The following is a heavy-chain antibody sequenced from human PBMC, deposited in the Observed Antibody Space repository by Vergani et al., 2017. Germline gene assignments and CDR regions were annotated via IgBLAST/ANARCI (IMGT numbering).Heavy chain of an antibody. V-gene: IGHV3-15*01. CDR3: TTAGGIVVVPAAIDDGGVVFDY. D-gene: IGHD2-2*01. CDR1: GFTFSNAW. CDR2: IKSKTDGGTT. J-gene: IGHJ4*02. Sequence: EVQLVESGGGLVKPGGSLRLSCAASGFTFSNAWMSWVRQAPGKGLEWVGLIKSKTDGGTTDYAAPVKGRFTISRDDSKNTLYLQMNSLKTEDTAVYYCTTAGGIVVVPAAIDDGGVVFDYWGQGTLVTVSS.